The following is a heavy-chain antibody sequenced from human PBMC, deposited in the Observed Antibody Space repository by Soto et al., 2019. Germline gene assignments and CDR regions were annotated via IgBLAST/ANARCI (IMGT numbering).Heavy chain of an antibody. J-gene: IGHJ4*02. V-gene: IGHV4-30-2*01. D-gene: IGHD5-18*01. CDR3: ARGDTVITPFDY. CDR2: IYHSGST. CDR1: GDSISSGGYS. Sequence: SETLSLTCAVSGDSISSGGYSWSWIRQPPGKGLEWIGFIYHSGSTYYNPSLKSRVTISVDRSKNQFSLKLTSVTAADTAIYYCARGDTVITPFDYWGQGTLVTVS.